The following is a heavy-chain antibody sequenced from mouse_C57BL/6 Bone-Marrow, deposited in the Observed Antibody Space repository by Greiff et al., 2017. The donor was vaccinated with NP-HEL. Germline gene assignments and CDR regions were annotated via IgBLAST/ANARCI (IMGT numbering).Heavy chain of an antibody. CDR1: GFNIKDDY. CDR2: IDPENGDT. Sequence: EVKLMESGAELVRPGASVKLSCTASGFNIKDDYMHWVKQRPEQGLEWIGWIDPENGDTEYASKFQGKATITADTSSNTAYLQLSSLTSEDTAVYYCTDGYWGFDYWGQGTTLTVSS. J-gene: IGHJ2*01. D-gene: IGHD2-3*01. CDR3: TDGYWGFDY. V-gene: IGHV14-4*01.